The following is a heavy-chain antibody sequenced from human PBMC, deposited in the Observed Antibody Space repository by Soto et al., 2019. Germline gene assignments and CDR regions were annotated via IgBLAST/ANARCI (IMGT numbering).Heavy chain of an antibody. J-gene: IGHJ4*02. CDR3: ARDHRGDRLFGY. V-gene: IGHV4-31*03. D-gene: IGHD5-18*01. CDR2: IYYRGST. Sequence: QVQLQESGPGLVKPSQTLSLTCTVSGGSISSGGYYWSWIRQHPGKGMEWIGYIYYRGSTYYNPSRQSRVTISVDRAKNQFALKLSSVTAADPAVYYCARDHRGDRLFGYWGQGTLVTVSS. CDR1: GGSISSGGYY.